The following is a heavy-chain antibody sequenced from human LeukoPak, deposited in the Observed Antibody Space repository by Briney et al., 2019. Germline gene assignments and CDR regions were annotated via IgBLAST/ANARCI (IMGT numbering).Heavy chain of an antibody. CDR1: GFTFSSYA. J-gene: IGHJ4*02. D-gene: IGHD3-9*01. CDR3: ARAPLLYFDWCYFDY. CDR2: ISYDGSDK. V-gene: IGHV3-30*14. Sequence: GRSLRLSCAASGFTFSSYAMYWVRQAPGKGLEWVAVISYDGSDKFYADSVKGRFTISGDNSKNTLYLQMNSLRVEDTAVYYCARAPLLYFDWCYFDYWGQGTLVTVSS.